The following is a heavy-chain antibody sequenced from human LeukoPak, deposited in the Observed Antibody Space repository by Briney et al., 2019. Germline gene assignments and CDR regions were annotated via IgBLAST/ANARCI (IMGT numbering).Heavy chain of an antibody. V-gene: IGHV4-39*01. CDR2: IYYSGST. CDR3: ARRKAAAGTGCFDY. J-gene: IGHJ4*02. CDR1: GGSISSSSYY. D-gene: IGHD6-13*01. Sequence: SETLSLTCTVSGGSISSSSYYWGWIRQPPGKGLEWIGSIYYSGSTYYNPSLKSRVTISVDTSKNQFSLKLSSVTAADTAVYYCARRKAAAGTGCFDYWGQGTLVTVSS.